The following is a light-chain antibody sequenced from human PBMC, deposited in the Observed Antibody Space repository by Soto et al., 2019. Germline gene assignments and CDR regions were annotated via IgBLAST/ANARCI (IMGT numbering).Light chain of an antibody. Sequence: EIVMTQSPATLSVSPGERATLSCRASQSVSSNLAWYQQKPGQAPRLLMYGTSTRATDIPPRFSGSGSGTEFTLTISSLQSEDFAVYYCQQYDKWPVAFGGGTKVDIK. CDR1: QSVSSN. CDR3: QQYDKWPVA. CDR2: GTS. J-gene: IGKJ4*01. V-gene: IGKV3-15*01.